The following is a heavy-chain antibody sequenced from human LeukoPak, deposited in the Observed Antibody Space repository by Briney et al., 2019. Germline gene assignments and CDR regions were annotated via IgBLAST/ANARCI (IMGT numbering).Heavy chain of an antibody. J-gene: IGHJ6*02. D-gene: IGHD1-26*01. CDR3: ARAAWEPHYYYYYGMDV. CDR2: IGTAGDT. V-gene: IGHV3-13*01. Sequence: GGSLRLSCAASGFTFSSYDVHWVRQATGKGLEWVSAIGTAGDTHYPGSVKGRFTISRENAKNSLYLQMNSLRAGDTAVYYCARAAWEPHYYYYYGMDVWGQGTTVTVSS. CDR1: GFTFSSYD.